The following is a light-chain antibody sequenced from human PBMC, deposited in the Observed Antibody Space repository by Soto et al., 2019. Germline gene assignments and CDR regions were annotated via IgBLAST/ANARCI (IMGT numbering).Light chain of an antibody. CDR1: QSVSSN. V-gene: IGKV3-15*01. CDR3: QQYNNWPPGSFT. J-gene: IGKJ3*01. Sequence: EIVMTQSPATLSVSPGERATLSCRASQSVSSNLAWYQQKPGQAPRLLIYGASTRATGIPARFSGSGSGTEFTLTISSLQSEDFAVYYCQQYNNWPPGSFTFGPGTKVDIK. CDR2: GAS.